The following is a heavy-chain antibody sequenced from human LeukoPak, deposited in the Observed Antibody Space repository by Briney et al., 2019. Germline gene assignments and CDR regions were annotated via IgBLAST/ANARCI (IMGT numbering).Heavy chain of an antibody. J-gene: IGHJ4*02. V-gene: IGHV3-30*04. CDR2: ISYDGSNK. CDR1: GGTFSSYA. D-gene: IGHD2-2*01. Sequence: SCKASGGTFSSYAMHWVRQAPGKGLEWVAVISYDGSNKYYADSVKGRFTISRDNSKNTLYLQMNSLRAEDTAVYYCASGDLGYCSSTSCYVDYWGQGTLVTVSS. CDR3: ASGDLGYCSSTSCYVDY.